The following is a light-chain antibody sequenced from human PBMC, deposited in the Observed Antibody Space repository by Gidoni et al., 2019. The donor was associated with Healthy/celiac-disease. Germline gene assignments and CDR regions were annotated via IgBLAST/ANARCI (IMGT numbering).Light chain of an antibody. J-gene: IGLJ3*02. CDR3: AAWDDSLNGPV. CDR2: SNN. V-gene: IGLV1-44*01. CDR1: SSNIGSHT. Sequence: QSVLTQPPSASGTPGQRVTISCSGSSSNIGSHTVNWYQQLPGPAPKLLIYSNNQRPSGVPDRFSGSKSGPSASLAISGLQSEDEADYYCAAWDDSLNGPVFGGGTKLTVL.